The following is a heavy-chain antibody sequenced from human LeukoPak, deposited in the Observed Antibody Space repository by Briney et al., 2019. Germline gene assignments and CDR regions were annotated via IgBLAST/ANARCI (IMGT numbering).Heavy chain of an antibody. CDR1: GGSISSYY. CDR2: IYYSGTT. D-gene: IGHD3-10*01. J-gene: IGHJ4*02. Sequence: SETLSLTCTVSGGSISSYYWSWIRQPSGKGLEWIGYIYYSGTTDYNPSLKSRVTISVDTSKNQFSLKLTSLIAADTAVYYCARGPTYGSGSGFDYWGQGTLVTVSS. CDR3: ARGPTYGSGSGFDY. V-gene: IGHV4-59*01.